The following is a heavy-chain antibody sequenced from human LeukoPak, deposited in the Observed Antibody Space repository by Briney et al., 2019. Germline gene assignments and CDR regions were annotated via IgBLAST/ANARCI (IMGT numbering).Heavy chain of an antibody. J-gene: IGHJ6*03. CDR2: IGWNSGNI. Sequence: GRSLRLSCAASGFTFDDYAMHWVRQAPGKGPEWVSGIGWNSGNIGYADSVEGRFTISRDNAKNSLYLQMNSLRAEDTAVYYCARDGYGNNYMDVWGKGTTVTVSS. CDR3: ARDGYGNNYMDV. D-gene: IGHD1/OR15-1a*01. V-gene: IGHV3-9*01. CDR1: GFTFDDYA.